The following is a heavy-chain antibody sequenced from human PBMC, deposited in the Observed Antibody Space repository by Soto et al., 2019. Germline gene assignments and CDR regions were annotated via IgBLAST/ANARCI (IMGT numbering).Heavy chain of an antibody. J-gene: IGHJ6*03. D-gene: IGHD2-2*01. CDR2: MNPNSGNT. CDR1: GYTFTSYD. Sequence: ASVKVSCKASGYTFTSYDINWVRQATGQGLEWMGWMNPNSGNTGYAQKFQGRVTMTRNTSISTAYMELSSLRSEDTAVYYSASALGVVPAATPYYYYMDVWGKGTTVTVSS. CDR3: ASALGVVPAATPYYYYMDV. V-gene: IGHV1-8*01.